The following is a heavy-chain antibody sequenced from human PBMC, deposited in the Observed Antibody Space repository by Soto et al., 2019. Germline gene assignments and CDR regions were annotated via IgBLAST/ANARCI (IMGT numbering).Heavy chain of an antibody. V-gene: IGHV1-3*01. CDR1: GYPFPSFE. J-gene: IGHJ4*02. CDR2: ISNAGSGNT. Sequence: ASVKVSCKTSGYPFPSFEVHWIRQAPGQRPEWMGGISNAGSGNTKYSQKFQDRLTITGDKRATTVYMALSSLTSEDTATYYCARESNHYQDLFQNWGQGIQVTVSS. D-gene: IGHD2-2*01. CDR3: ARESNHYQDLFQN.